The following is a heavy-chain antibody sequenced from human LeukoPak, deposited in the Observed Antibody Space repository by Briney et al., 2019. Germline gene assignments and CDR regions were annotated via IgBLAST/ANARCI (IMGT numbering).Heavy chain of an antibody. CDR1: GFTFSSYG. V-gene: IGHV3-33*01. D-gene: IGHD2-2*01. CDR3: ARAQVVPAATYYYYYGMDV. J-gene: IGHJ6*04. Sequence: GGSLRLSCAASGFTFSSYGMHWVRQAPGKGLEWVAVIWYDGSNKYYADSVKGRFTISRDNSKNTLYLQMNSLRAEDTAVYYCARAQVVPAATYYYYYGMDVWGKGTTVTVSS. CDR2: IWYDGSNK.